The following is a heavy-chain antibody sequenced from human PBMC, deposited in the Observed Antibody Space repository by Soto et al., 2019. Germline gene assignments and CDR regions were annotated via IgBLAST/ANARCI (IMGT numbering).Heavy chain of an antibody. D-gene: IGHD2-2*01. Sequence: GASVKVSCKASGYTFTSYYMHWVRQAPGQGLEWMGIINPSGGSTSYAQKFQGRVTMTRDTSTSTVYMELSSLRSEDTAVYYCARGDIVVVPAARRYYFDYWGQGXLVTVSS. CDR1: GYTFTSYY. J-gene: IGHJ4*02. V-gene: IGHV1-46*01. CDR3: ARGDIVVVPAARRYYFDY. CDR2: INPSGGST.